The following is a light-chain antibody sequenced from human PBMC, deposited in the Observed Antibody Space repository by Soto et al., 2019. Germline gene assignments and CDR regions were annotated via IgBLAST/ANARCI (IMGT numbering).Light chain of an antibody. J-gene: IGKJ1*01. Sequence: DIQMTQSPYTLPASVGDCGTITCRASQSVRSWVAWYQQKPGRAPKFRSDDASSLESGVPSRCSGSGSGTEFTRTISSLQPDDFATYYCQHYNSYSEAVGQGTKVDIK. CDR3: QHYNSYSEA. CDR1: QSVRSW. V-gene: IGKV1-5*01. CDR2: DAS.